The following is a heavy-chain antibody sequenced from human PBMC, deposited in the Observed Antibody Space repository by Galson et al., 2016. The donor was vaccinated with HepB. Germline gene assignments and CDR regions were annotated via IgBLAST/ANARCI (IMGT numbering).Heavy chain of an antibody. J-gene: IGHJ6*04. CDR2: ISSDGTVI. V-gene: IGHV3-11*04. CDR1: NFMFSDYP. D-gene: IGHD2-15*01. CDR3: ARDATSVLQPGYGMDV. Sequence: SLRLSCAASNFMFSDYPMSWIRQAPGKGLEWLSYISSDGTVIYYADSVKGRFSISRDDAKHSLHLQMNSLRAEDTAVYYCARDATSVLQPGYGMDVWGKGTTVTVSS.